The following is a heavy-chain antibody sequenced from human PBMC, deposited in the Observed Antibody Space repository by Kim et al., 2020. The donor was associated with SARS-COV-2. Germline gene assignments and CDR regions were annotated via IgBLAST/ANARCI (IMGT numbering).Heavy chain of an antibody. CDR3: ARIMNIAAPNWFDP. CDR2: ISYDGSNK. J-gene: IGHJ5*02. Sequence: GGSLRLSCAASGFTFSSYAMHWVRQAPGKGLEWVAVISYDGSNKYYADSVKGRFTISRDNSKNTLYLQMNSLRAEDTAVYYCARIMNIAAPNWFDPWGQG. CDR1: GFTFSSYA. V-gene: IGHV3-30-3*01. D-gene: IGHD6-13*01.